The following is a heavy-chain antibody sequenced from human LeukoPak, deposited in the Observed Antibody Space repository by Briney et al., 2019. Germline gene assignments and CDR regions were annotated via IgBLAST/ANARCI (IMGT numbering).Heavy chain of an antibody. J-gene: IGHJ4*02. CDR3: ARDTGLLLWFGERRFDY. D-gene: IGHD3-10*01. Sequence: ASVKVSCKASGYTFTGYYMHWVRQAPGHGLEWMGWINPNSGGTNYAQKFQGRVTMTRDTSISTAYMEMSRLRSDDTAVYYCARDTGLLLWFGERRFDYWGQGTLVTVSS. CDR2: INPNSGGT. CDR1: GYTFTGYY. V-gene: IGHV1-2*02.